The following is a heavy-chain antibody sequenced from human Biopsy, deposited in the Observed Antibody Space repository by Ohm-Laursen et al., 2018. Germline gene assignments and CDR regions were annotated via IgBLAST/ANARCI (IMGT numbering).Heavy chain of an antibody. V-gene: IGHV1-69*01. D-gene: IGHD1-26*01. J-gene: IGHJ4*02. CDR3: ARGPHSGSHSCFDY. CDR2: IIPMFGTA. CDR1: GGTFINYA. Sequence: SSVKVSCKVSGGTFINYATSWVRQAPGQGLEWMGGIIPMFGTANYAQMFQGRVTISADESTSTPYMELSSLTTEDTAIYYCARGPHSGSHSCFDYWGRGTLVTVSS.